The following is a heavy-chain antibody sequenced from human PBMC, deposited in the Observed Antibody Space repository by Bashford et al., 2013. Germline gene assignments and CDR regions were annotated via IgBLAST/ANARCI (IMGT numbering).Heavy chain of an antibody. J-gene: IGHJ6*02. CDR2: ISGSGGST. CDR1: GFTFSSYA. V-gene: IGHV3-23*01. Sequence: GSLRLSCAASGFTFSSYAMSWVRQAPGKGLEWVSAISGSGGSTYYADSVEGRFTSSRDNSKSTLHLQMNSLRAEDTAVYYCALLAMTTAIYYSYYGMDVWGQGTTVTVSS. CDR3: ALLAMTTAIYYSYYGMDV. D-gene: IGHD4-11*01.